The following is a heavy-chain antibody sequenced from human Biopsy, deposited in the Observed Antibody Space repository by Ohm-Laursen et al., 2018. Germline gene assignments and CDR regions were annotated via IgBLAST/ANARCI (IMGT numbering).Heavy chain of an antibody. Sequence: SQTLSLTCTVSGGSISSGGSYWSWIRQRPGKGLEWIGYIFNSANTYYNPSPKNLITISGDTSKNQFSLKLNSVTAADTAVYYCAGGDYFDSNGYFWFDPWGQGTLVTVSS. J-gene: IGHJ5*02. CDR3: AGGDYFDSNGYFWFDP. CDR2: IFNSANT. CDR1: GGSISSGGSY. V-gene: IGHV4-31*01. D-gene: IGHD3-22*01.